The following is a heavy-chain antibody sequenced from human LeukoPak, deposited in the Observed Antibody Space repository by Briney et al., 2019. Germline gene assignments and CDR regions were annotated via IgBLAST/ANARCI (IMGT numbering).Heavy chain of an antibody. J-gene: IGHJ4*02. CDR2: ISNSSSYI. CDR1: GFTFSSYS. V-gene: IGHV3-21*01. Sequence: GGSLRLSCAASGFTFSSYSMDWVRQAPGKGLEWVSSISNSSSYIYYADSVKGRFTISRDNAKNSLYLQMNSLRAEDTAVYYCARYYYDSSGPDYWGQGTLVTVSS. CDR3: ARYYYDSSGPDY. D-gene: IGHD3-22*01.